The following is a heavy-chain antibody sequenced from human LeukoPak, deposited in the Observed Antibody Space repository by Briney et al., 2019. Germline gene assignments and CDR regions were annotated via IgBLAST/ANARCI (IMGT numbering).Heavy chain of an antibody. CDR3: AAGRRYCSSTSCYNPTSWFDP. CDR2: IYYSGST. D-gene: IGHD2-2*02. Sequence: SETLSLTCTVSGGSISSSSYYWGWIRQPPGKGLEWIGSIYYSGSTYYNPSLKSRVTISVDTSKNQFSLKLSSVTAADTAVYYCAAGRRYCSSTSCYNPTSWFDPWGQGTLVIVSS. J-gene: IGHJ5*02. V-gene: IGHV4-39*07. CDR1: GGSISSSSYY.